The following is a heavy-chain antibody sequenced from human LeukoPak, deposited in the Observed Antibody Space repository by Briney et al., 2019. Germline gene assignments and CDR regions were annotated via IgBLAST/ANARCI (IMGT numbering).Heavy chain of an antibody. J-gene: IGHJ6*02. CDR1: GFTFSSYW. Sequence: GGSLRLSCAASGFTFSSYWMHWVRQVPGKGLEWVSAISGSGGSTYYADSVKGRFTISRDNSKNTLYLQMNSLRAEDTAVYYCAKGRFPRSTPYGMDVWGQGTTVTVSS. CDR2: ISGSGGST. V-gene: IGHV3-23*01. CDR3: AKGRFPRSTPYGMDV. D-gene: IGHD2-2*01.